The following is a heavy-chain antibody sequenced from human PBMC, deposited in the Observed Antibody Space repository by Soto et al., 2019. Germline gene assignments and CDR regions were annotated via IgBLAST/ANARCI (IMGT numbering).Heavy chain of an antibody. Sequence: EVQLLESGGGLVQPGGSLRLSCAASVFTFSGYAMTWVRQAPGKGLEWVSTISRSGDSTYYRDSVKGRFTISRDNSKNMVYLQMNSLRAEDTAGYYCAKTDTFNPQSSGWANRFDYWGQGTLVTVSS. CDR1: VFTFSGYA. D-gene: IGHD6-19*01. CDR3: AKTDTFNPQSSGWANRFDY. V-gene: IGHV3-23*01. CDR2: ISRSGDST. J-gene: IGHJ4*02.